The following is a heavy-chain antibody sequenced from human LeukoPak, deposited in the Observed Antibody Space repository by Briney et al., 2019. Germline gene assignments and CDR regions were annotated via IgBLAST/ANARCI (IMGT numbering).Heavy chain of an antibody. J-gene: IGHJ5*02. Sequence: PSETLSLTCAVYGGSFSGYYWRWLRQPPGKGLEWIGEINHSGSTNYNPSLKSRVTISVDTSKNQFSLKLSSVTAADTAVYYGARGRITMVRGVIISRWFDPWGQGTLVTVSS. CDR2: INHSGST. V-gene: IGHV4-34*01. D-gene: IGHD3-10*01. CDR1: GGSFSGYY. CDR3: ARGRITMVRGVIISRWFDP.